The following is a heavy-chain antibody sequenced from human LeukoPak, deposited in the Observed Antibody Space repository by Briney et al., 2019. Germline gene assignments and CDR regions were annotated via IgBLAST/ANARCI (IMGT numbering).Heavy chain of an antibody. CDR3: ARGSGYDYLWGTYRIAYFDY. CDR1: GDTFSRSA. Sequence: ASVKVSCKASGDTFSRSAISWVRQAPGQGLEWMGGIIPIFGTTNYAQKFQGRVTITADKSTSTAYMELSSLRSEDTAVYYCARGSGYDYLWGTYRIAYFDYWGQGTLVTVSS. CDR2: IIPIFGTT. D-gene: IGHD3-16*02. J-gene: IGHJ4*02. V-gene: IGHV1-69*06.